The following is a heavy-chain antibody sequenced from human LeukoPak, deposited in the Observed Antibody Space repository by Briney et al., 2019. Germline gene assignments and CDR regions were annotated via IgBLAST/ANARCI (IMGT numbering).Heavy chain of an antibody. CDR3: ARTREWSYYGSGHHDAFDI. V-gene: IGHV1-69*13. CDR1: GGTFSSYA. CDR2: IIPIFGTA. D-gene: IGHD3-10*01. Sequence: SVKVSCKASGGTFSSYAISWVRQAPGQGLEWMGGIIPIFGTANYAQKSQGRVTITADESTSTAYMELSSLRSEDTAVYYCARTREWSYYGSGHHDAFDIWGQGTMVTVSS. J-gene: IGHJ3*02.